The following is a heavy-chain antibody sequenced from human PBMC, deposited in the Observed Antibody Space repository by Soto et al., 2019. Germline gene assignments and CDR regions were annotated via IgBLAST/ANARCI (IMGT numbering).Heavy chain of an antibody. Sequence: GGSLRLSCAASGFTFNTYAMNWVRQAPGKGLEWVSTIRYNGDNAYFADSVKGRFTISRDNSKNTLYLQMDSLRPDDTAVYYCAIAMAGKRHPFDYWGHGTLVPVSS. V-gene: IGHV3-23*01. J-gene: IGHJ4*01. CDR2: IRYNGDNA. CDR3: AIAMAGKRHPFDY. CDR1: GFTFNTYA. D-gene: IGHD6-19*01.